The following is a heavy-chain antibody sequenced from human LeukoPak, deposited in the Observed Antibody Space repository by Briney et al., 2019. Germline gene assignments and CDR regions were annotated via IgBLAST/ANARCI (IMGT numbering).Heavy chain of an antibody. D-gene: IGHD2-15*01. CDR2: VNPVFSTP. CDR1: GGTFNSYA. CDR3: ATTSGYCSGGSCYWFDP. V-gene: IGHV1-69*06. J-gene: IGHJ5*02. Sequence: GSSVKVSCKASGGTFNSYAISWVRQAPGRGLEWMGGVNPVFSTPNYAQKFQGRVTMTEDTSTDTAYMELSSLRSEDTAVYYCATTSGYCSGGSCYWFDPWGQGTLVTVSS.